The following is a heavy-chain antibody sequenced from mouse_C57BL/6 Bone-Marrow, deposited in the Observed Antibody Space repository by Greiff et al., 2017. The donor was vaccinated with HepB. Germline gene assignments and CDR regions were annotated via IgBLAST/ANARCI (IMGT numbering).Heavy chain of an antibody. CDR1: GYTFTSYW. D-gene: IGHD2-5*01. J-gene: IGHJ2*01. CDR3: AGILPLYSKFDY. Sequence: QVQLQQPGAELVKPGASVKLSCKASGYTFTSYWMHWVKQRPGQGLEWIGMIHPNSGSTNYNEKFKSKATLTVDKSSSTAYMQLSSLTSEDSAVYYCAGILPLYSKFDYWGQGTTLTVSS. CDR2: IHPNSGST. V-gene: IGHV1-64*01.